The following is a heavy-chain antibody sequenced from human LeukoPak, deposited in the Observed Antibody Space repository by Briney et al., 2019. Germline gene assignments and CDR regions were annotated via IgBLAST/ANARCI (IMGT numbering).Heavy chain of an antibody. CDR2: IYSSGST. J-gene: IGHJ4*02. V-gene: IGHV4-61*02. D-gene: IGHD6-19*01. Sequence: PSETLSLTCTASRGSVSSGSYYWSWIRQPAGKGLEWIGRIYSSGSTNYNPSLKSRVTISLDTSKNQFSLKLSSVTAADTAVYYCASSVISAGRYFDYWGQGTLVTVSS. CDR1: RGSVSSGSYY. CDR3: ASSVISAGRYFDY.